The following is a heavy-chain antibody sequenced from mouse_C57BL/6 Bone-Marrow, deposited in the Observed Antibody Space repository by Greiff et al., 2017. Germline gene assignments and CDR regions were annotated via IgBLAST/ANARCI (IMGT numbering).Heavy chain of an antibody. CDR3: ARGGLYDGYYWYFDV. J-gene: IGHJ1*03. CDR2: IYPGSGST. D-gene: IGHD2-3*01. Sequence: QVQLQQPGAELVKPGASVKMSCKASGYTFTSYWITWVKQRPGQGLEWIGDIYPGSGSTNYNEKFESKATLTVATSSSTAYMQLSSLTSEDSAVYYCARGGLYDGYYWYFDVWGTGTTVTVSS. CDR1: GYTFTSYW. V-gene: IGHV1-55*01.